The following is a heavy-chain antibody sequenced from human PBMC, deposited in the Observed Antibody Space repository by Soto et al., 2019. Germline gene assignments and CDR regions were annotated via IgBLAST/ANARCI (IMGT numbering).Heavy chain of an antibody. Sequence: QVQLQESGPGLVRPSQTLSLTCTVSGDSTTSGGYYWSWVRQHPGKGLEWVGSIYYTGDTYYNPSPKSRITVSIDTSKNEFSLMVSSVTAADTAVYFCARGAPRPRDVPTYFHIWGQGTLVSVSS. CDR1: GDSTTSGGYY. D-gene: IGHD1-26*01. V-gene: IGHV4-31*03. CDR2: IYYTGDT. CDR3: ARGAPRPRDVPTYFHI. J-gene: IGHJ4*02.